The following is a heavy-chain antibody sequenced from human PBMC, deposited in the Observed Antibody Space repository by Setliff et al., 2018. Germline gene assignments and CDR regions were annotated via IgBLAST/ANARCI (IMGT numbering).Heavy chain of an antibody. J-gene: IGHJ5*02. CDR2: INPHTGSK. CDR3: VKPSTGWYWFET. V-gene: IGHV1-2*02. CDR1: GYTFTRYY. Sequence: GASVKVSCKTSGYTFTRYYIHWVRQAPGQGLEWVGWINPHTGSKEFAPRFLGRVTLTTDTSIDTAFMELSRLSSGDTAVYFCVKPSTGWYWFETWGQGTLVTVSS. D-gene: IGHD6-19*01.